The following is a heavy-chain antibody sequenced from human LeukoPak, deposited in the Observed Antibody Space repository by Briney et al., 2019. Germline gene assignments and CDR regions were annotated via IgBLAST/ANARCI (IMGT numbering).Heavy chain of an antibody. V-gene: IGHV3-21*01. CDR1: GFTYSSYS. Sequence: PGGSLRLSCAASGFTYSSYSMDWVPQAPGKALEWVSSISSSSSYIYYADSVKGRFTISRDNAKNSLYLQMNSLRAEDTAVYYCARDPGIVGAPIWGQGTMVTVSS. CDR3: ARDPGIVGAPI. J-gene: IGHJ3*02. CDR2: ISSSSSYI. D-gene: IGHD1-26*01.